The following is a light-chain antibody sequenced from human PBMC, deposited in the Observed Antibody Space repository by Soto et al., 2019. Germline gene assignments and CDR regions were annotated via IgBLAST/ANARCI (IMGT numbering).Light chain of an antibody. Sequence: QSVLTQPPSASGTPGQRVTISCSGGDSNIGPNTVNWYRQVPGTATKLLIHNNDQRTSGVPDRISGSKSGTSASLAISGLHSDDEDDYYCAAWDDSLNAYVFGIGTKLNVL. V-gene: IGLV1-44*01. CDR2: NND. J-gene: IGLJ1*01. CDR3: AAWDDSLNAYV. CDR1: DSNIGPNT.